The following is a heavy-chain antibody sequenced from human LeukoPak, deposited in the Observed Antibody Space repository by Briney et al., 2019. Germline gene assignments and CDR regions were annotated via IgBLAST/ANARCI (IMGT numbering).Heavy chain of an antibody. Sequence: SETLSLTCAVYGGSFSGYYWSWIRQPPGKGLEWIGEINHSGSTNYNPSLKSRVTISVDTSTNQFSLKLSSVTAADTAVYYCARHSGDIAAAGAFDYWGQGTLVTVSS. CDR3: ARHSGDIAAAGAFDY. CDR1: GGSFSGYY. J-gene: IGHJ4*02. V-gene: IGHV4-34*01. CDR2: INHSGST. D-gene: IGHD6-13*01.